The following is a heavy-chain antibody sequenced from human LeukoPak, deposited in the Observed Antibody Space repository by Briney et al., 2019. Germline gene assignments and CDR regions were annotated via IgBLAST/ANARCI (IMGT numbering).Heavy chain of an antibody. CDR1: LYTFTDYY. Sequence: ASVKVSCKASLYTFTDYYMHWVRQAPGQGLEWIGWINPNNGGTTYAQNFQGRVTMTRDTSISTAYMELSRLRSDDSAIYYCTRDHCSFANCYEDYYYGMDVWGQGTTVTVSS. V-gene: IGHV1-2*02. CDR3: TRDHCSFANCYEDYYYGMDV. J-gene: IGHJ6*02. D-gene: IGHD2-2*01. CDR2: INPNNGGT.